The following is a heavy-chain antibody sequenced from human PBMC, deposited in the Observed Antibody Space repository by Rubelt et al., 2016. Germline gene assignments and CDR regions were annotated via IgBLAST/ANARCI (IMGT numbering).Heavy chain of an antibody. CDR1: GGSFSGYY. Sequence: QVQLQQWGAGLLKPSETLSLTCAVYGGSFSGYYWSWIRQPPGKGLEWIGYIYYSGSTNYNPPPKGRVTISVDTSKNQFSLKLSSVTAADTAVYYCARGRGSYYGPRSYFDYWGQGTLVTVSS. J-gene: IGHJ4*02. D-gene: IGHD1-26*01. CDR3: ARGRGSYYGPRSYFDY. V-gene: IGHV4-34*01. CDR2: IYYSGST.